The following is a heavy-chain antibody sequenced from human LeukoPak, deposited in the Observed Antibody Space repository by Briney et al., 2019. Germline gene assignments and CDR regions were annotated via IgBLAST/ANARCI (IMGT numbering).Heavy chain of an antibody. J-gene: IGHJ3*01. CDR2: INPNSGGT. CDR1: GYTFTGYY. CDR3: ARWGIGDLRNTFDL. Sequence: AASVKVSCKASGYTFTGYYMYWVRQAPGQGLEWMGWINPNSGGTNYAQKFQGRVTMTRDTSISTAYMELSRLRADDTAVYYCARWGIGDLRNTFDLWGHGTMVTVSS. D-gene: IGHD3-10*01. V-gene: IGHV1-2*02.